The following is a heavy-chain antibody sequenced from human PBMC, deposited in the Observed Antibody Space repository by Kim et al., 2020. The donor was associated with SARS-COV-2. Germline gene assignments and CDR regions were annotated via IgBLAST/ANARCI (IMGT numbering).Heavy chain of an antibody. D-gene: IGHD3-22*01. J-gene: IGHJ5*02. CDR2: ST. Sequence: STSCAQRCQCRVTMTRDTSTRTVYMELSSLRSEETAVYYCARTYDTWFDPWGQGTLVTVSS. CDR3: ARTYDTWFDP. V-gene: IGHV1-46*01.